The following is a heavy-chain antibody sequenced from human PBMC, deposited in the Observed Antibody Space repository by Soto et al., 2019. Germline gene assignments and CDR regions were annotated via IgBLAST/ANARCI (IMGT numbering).Heavy chain of an antibody. CDR2: IKSKSNDETT. J-gene: IGHJ4*02. CDR1: GFTFSNAW. Sequence: PGGSLRLSCAASGFTFSNAWMSWVRQAPGKGLEWVGRIKSKSNDETTDYAAPVKGRFTISRDDSKNTLYLQMNSLKTEDTAVYHCTSYRYRDSYFDYWGQGTLVTVSS. V-gene: IGHV3-15*01. CDR3: TSYRYRDSYFDY. D-gene: IGHD5-18*01.